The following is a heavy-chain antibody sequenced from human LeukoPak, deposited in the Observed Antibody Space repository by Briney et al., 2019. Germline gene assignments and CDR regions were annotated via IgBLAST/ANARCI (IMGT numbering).Heavy chain of an antibody. Sequence: PGGSLRLSCAASGFTVSSNYMSWVRQAPGKGLEWVSVIYSGGSTYYADSVKGRFTISRDNSKNTLYLQMNSLRAEDTAVYHCARDRSGSYTYWGQGTLVTVSS. CDR3: ARDRSGSYTY. J-gene: IGHJ4*02. CDR2: IYSGGST. V-gene: IGHV3-53*01. CDR1: GFTVSSNY. D-gene: IGHD1-26*01.